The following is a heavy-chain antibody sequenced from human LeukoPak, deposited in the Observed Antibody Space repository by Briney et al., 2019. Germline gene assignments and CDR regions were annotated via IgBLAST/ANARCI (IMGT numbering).Heavy chain of an antibody. CDR3: ARGGSYGYSDY. CDR1: GYTFTNNG. Sequence: ASVKVSCKASGYTFTNNGISWVRQAPGQGLEWMGWISAYTGNTNYAESFLGRVTMTIDSSTSTAYMELRSLTSDDTAVYYCARGGSYGYSDYWGQGTLVTVSS. J-gene: IGHJ4*02. CDR2: ISAYTGNT. V-gene: IGHV1-18*01. D-gene: IGHD5-18*01.